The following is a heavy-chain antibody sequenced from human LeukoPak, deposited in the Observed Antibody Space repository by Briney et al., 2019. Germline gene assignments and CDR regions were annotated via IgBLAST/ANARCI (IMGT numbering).Heavy chain of an antibody. J-gene: IGHJ4*02. CDR2: IYTSGST. V-gene: IGHV4-61*02. CDR3: ARDRTPGAYFDY. D-gene: IGHD1-14*01. Sequence: SETLSLTCTVSGGSISSGSYYWSWIRQPAGKGLEWIGRIYTSGSTNYNPSLKSRVTMSVDTSKNQFSLKLSSVTAADTAVYYCARDRTPGAYFDYWGQGTLVTVSS. CDR1: GGSISSGSYY.